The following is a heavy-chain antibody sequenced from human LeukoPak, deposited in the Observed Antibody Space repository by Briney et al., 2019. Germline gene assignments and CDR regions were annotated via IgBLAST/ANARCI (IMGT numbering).Heavy chain of an antibody. CDR1: GGSISSYY. V-gene: IGHV4-59*01. CDR2: IYYSGST. D-gene: IGHD3-10*01. J-gene: IGHJ4*02. CDR3: ARSRGPYGLDY. Sequence: SETLSLTCTVFGGSISSYYWSWIRQPPGKGLEWIGYIYYSGSTNCNPSLKSRVTISVDTSKNQFSLKLSSVTAADTAVYYCARSRGPYGLDYWGQGTLVTVSS.